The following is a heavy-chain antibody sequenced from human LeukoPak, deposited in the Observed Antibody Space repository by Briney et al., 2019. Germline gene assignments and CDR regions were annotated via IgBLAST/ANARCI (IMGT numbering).Heavy chain of an antibody. D-gene: IGHD3-16*02. V-gene: IGHV3-23*01. J-gene: IGHJ5*02. CDR1: GFTFSSYA. CDR3: ANLTVWGSYPHNWFDH. Sequence: GGSLRLSCAASGFTFSSYAMSWVRQAPGKGLEWVSAISGSGGSTYYADSVKGRFTISRDNSKNTLYLQMNSLRAEDTAVYYCANLTVWGSYPHNWFDHWGQGTLVTVSS. CDR2: ISGSGGST.